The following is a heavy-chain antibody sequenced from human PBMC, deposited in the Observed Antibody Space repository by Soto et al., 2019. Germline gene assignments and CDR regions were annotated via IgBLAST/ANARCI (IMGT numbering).Heavy chain of an antibody. CDR2: IDFRGTT. Sequence: PSVTLSLTCTVSRGSICSSSYFWAWIRRPPGKGLEGIGSIDFRGTTYTNPALDSRVTISVDASKNRFSLKLDSVTAAHTALYYCSRRAPEGFDPWGRGTLVSVSS. CDR3: SRRAPEGFDP. J-gene: IGHJ5*02. CDR1: RGSICSSSYF. V-gene: IGHV4-39*02.